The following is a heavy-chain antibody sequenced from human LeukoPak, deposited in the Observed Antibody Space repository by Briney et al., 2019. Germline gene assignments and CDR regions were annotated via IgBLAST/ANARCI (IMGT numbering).Heavy chain of an antibody. CDR2: IRYDGSNK. J-gene: IGHJ4*02. V-gene: IGHV3-30*02. CDR1: GFTFSSYG. CDR3: AKDRGIFGVVIDDY. Sequence: GGSLRLSCAASGFTFSSYGMHWVRQAPGKGLEWVAFIRYDGSNKYYADSVKGRFTISRDNSKNTLYLQMNSLRAEDTAVYYCAKDRGIFGVVIDDYWGQGTLVTVSS. D-gene: IGHD3-3*01.